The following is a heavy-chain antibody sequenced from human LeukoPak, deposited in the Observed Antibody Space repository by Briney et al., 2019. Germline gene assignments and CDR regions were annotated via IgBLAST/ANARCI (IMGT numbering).Heavy chain of an antibody. V-gene: IGHV1-2*02. D-gene: IGHD3-22*01. CDR2: INPNSGGT. J-gene: IGHJ4*02. Sequence: ASVKVSCKASGYTLTGYYMHWVRQAPGQGLEWMGWINPNSGGTNYAQKFQGRVTMTRDTSISTAYMELSRLRSDDTAVYYCARGLALSMIVVVITTTLDYWGQGTLVTVSS. CDR3: ARGLALSMIVVVITTTLDY. CDR1: GYTLTGYY.